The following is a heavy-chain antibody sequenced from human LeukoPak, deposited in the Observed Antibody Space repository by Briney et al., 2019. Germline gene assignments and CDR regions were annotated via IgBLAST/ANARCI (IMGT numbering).Heavy chain of an antibody. CDR2: MNPNSGGT. J-gene: IGHJ4*02. Sequence: ASVKVSCKASGYTFTSYDINWVRQATGQGLEWMGWMNPNSGGTNYAQKFQGRVTMTRDTSISTAYMELSRLRSDDTAVYYCARADDPEYYFDYWGQGTLVTVSS. CDR3: ARADDPEYYFDY. CDR1: GYTFTSYD. V-gene: IGHV1-2*02. D-gene: IGHD1-1*01.